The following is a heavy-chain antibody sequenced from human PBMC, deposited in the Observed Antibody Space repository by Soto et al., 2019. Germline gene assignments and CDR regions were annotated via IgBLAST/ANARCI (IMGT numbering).Heavy chain of an antibody. D-gene: IGHD3-22*01. CDR3: TTFRYYYESTTDSYLWDF. V-gene: IGHV3-23*01. CDR2: ISGSGGIT. Sequence: PWGSLRLSCAASGFTFSNYAMSWVRQAPGKGLEWVSAISGSGGITYYAAPVKGRFTISRDDSKNTLYVQMNSLKTEDTAVYFCTTFRYYYESTTDSYLWDFWGQGTLVTVSS. CDR1: GFTFSNYA. J-gene: IGHJ4*02.